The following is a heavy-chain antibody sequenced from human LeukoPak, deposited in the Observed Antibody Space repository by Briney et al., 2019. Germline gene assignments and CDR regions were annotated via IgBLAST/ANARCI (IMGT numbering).Heavy chain of an antibody. CDR3: ARRRRKGCTNGVCKYYYYMDV. Sequence: GGSLRLSCAASGFTFSSYGMHWVRQAPGKGLEWVAFIRYDGSNKYYADSVKGRFTISRDNSKNTLYLQMNSLRAEDTALYYCARRRRKGCTNGVCKYYYYMDVWGRGATVTVSS. CDR1: GFTFSSYG. V-gene: IGHV3-30*02. CDR2: IRYDGSNK. D-gene: IGHD2-8*01. J-gene: IGHJ6*03.